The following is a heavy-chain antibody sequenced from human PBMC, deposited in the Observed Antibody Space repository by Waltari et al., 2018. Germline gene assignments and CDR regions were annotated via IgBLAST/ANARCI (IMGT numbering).Heavy chain of an antibody. J-gene: IGHJ6*02. V-gene: IGHV4-39*07. CDR2: IYYSGST. Sequence: QLQLQESGPGLVKPSETLSLTCTVSGGSISSSSYYWGGIRQPPGKGLEWIGSIYYSGSTYYNPSLKSRVTISVDTSKNQFSLKLSSVTAADTAVYYCARDPLAAAGTYYGMDVWGQGTTVTVSS. CDR3: ARDPLAAAGTYYGMDV. D-gene: IGHD6-13*01. CDR1: GGSISSSSYY.